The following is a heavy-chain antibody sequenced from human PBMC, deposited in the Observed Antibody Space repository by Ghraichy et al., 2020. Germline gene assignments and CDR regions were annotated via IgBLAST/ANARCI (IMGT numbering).Heavy chain of an antibody. V-gene: IGHV4-34*01. D-gene: IGHD6-13*01. Sequence: SQTLSLTCAVYGGSFSGYYWSWIRQPPGKGLEWIGEINHSGSTNYNPSLKSRVTISVNTSKNQFSLKLSSVTAADTAVYYCARHLGYSSSWYRSSYYGMDVWGQGTTVTVSS. CDR3: ARHLGYSSSWYRSSYYGMDV. CDR2: INHSGST. J-gene: IGHJ6*02. CDR1: GGSFSGYY.